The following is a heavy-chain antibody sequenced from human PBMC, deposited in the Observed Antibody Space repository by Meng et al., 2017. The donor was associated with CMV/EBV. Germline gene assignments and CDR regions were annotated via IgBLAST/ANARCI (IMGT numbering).Heavy chain of an antibody. J-gene: IGHJ4*02. D-gene: IGHD6-13*01. V-gene: IGHV4-4*07. CDR2: IYTSGST. CDR3: AREMPIAAAGCFDY. Sequence: QGQLRESGPGLVKPSETLSLTCTVAGGSISSYYWSWIRQPAGKGLEWIGRIYTSGSTNYNPSLKSRVTMSVDTSKNQFSLKLSSVTAADTAVYYCAREMPIAAAGCFDYWGQGTLVTVSS. CDR1: GGSISSYY.